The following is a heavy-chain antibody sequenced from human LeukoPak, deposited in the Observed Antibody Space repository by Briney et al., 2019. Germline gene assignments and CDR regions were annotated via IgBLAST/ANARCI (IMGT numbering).Heavy chain of an antibody. J-gene: IGHJ3*02. CDR2: ISPTSGTI. D-gene: IGHD3-10*01. V-gene: IGHV3-48*04. CDR1: GFTFSSYW. Sequence: PGGSLRLSCAASGFTFSSYWMSWVRQAPGKGLEWISYISPTSGTIYYTDSVKGRFTISRDNAKNSLFLHMNSLRAEDTAVYYCARPHYYGSGYDAFDIWGQGTMVTVSS. CDR3: ARPHYYGSGYDAFDI.